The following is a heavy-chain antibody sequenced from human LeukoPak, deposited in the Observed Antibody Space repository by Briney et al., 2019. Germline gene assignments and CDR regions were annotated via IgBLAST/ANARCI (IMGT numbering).Heavy chain of an antibody. Sequence: PWASVKVSCKASGYTFTSDEINWVRQAPGQGLEWMGWMNTKSGNTGSAQKFQGRLTMTRNTSIVTAYMELTGLGSQDTAVYFCARAVGATNHLDYWSQGTLVTVSS. CDR3: ARAVGATNHLDY. CDR1: GYTFTSDE. CDR2: MNTKSGNT. D-gene: IGHD1-26*01. J-gene: IGHJ4*02. V-gene: IGHV1-8*02.